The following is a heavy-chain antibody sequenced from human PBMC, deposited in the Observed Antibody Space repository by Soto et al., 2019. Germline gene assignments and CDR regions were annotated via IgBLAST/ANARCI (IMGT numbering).Heavy chain of an antibody. Sequence: PSVKVSCKASGYTFTSYGISWVRQAPGQGLEWMGWISGYNGDTNYAQNLQGRVTMTTDTSTNTAYMELTSLRSDDTAVYYCARDPNGDYDFDYWGQGALVTVSS. J-gene: IGHJ4*02. CDR1: GYTFTSYG. D-gene: IGHD4-17*01. CDR3: ARDPNGDYDFDY. CDR2: ISGYNGDT. V-gene: IGHV1-18*01.